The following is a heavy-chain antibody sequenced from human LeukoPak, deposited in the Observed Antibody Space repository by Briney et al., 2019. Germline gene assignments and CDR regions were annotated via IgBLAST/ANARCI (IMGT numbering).Heavy chain of an antibody. V-gene: IGHV4-59*01. CDR2: IYYSGST. CDR3: ARGGYCSSTSCYTGTFDY. J-gene: IGHJ4*02. Sequence: SETLSLTCTVSGGSISSYYWSWIRQPPGKGLEWIGYIYYSGSTNYNPSLKSRVTISVDTSKNQFSLKLSSVTAADTAVYYCARGGYCSSTSCYTGTFDYWGQGTLVTASS. CDR1: GGSISSYY. D-gene: IGHD2-2*02.